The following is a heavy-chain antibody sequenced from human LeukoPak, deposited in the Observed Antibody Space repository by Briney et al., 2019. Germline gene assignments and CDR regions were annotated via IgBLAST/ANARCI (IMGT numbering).Heavy chain of an antibody. CDR1: GFTFSSYA. CDR2: ISYDGSNK. V-gene: IGHV3-30-3*01. J-gene: IGHJ4*02. CDR3: ARDSSPTEYYYDSSGYYCLDY. Sequence: GGSLRLSCAASGFTFSSYAMHWVRQAPGKGLEWVAVISYDGSNKYYADSVKGRFTISRDNSKNTLYLQMNSLRAEDTAVYYCARDSSPTEYYYDSSGYYCLDYWGQGTLVTVSS. D-gene: IGHD3-22*01.